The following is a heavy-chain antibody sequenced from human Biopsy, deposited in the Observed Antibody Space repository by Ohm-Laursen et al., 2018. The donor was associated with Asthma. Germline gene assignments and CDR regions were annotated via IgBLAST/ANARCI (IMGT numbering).Heavy chain of an antibody. CDR2: MPYDGSIK. D-gene: IGHD3-10*01. CDR1: GFMFRSFG. J-gene: IGHJ4*02. Sequence: SLRLSCAATGFMFRSFGMDWVRQAPGKGLEWVALMPYDGSIKDYADSVKGRFTISRDNSMNTLYLHMNSLRVEDTAVYYCARGLDYSGRSGFDYWGQGTLVTVSS. CDR3: ARGLDYSGRSGFDY. V-gene: IGHV3-30*03.